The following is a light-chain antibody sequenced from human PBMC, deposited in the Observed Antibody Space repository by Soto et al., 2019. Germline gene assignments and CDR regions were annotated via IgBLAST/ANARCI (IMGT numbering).Light chain of an antibody. CDR3: QQYGSSRRT. V-gene: IGKV3-20*01. J-gene: IGKJ1*01. Sequence: EIVLTQSPGTLSLSPGERATLSCRASQSVSSSYLAWYQQKPGQAPRLLIYGASSRGTGIPDRFSGSGSGTDFTLTISRLEPEDFAVYYCQQYGSSRRTFGQGTKVEIK. CDR2: GAS. CDR1: QSVSSSY.